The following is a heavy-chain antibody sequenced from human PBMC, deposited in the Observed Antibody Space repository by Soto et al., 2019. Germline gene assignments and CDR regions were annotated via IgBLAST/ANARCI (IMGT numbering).Heavy chain of an antibody. J-gene: IGHJ5*02. CDR2: ISAYNGNT. CDR3: ARVSPPSIVEVVAATDNWFDP. CDR1: GYTFTSYG. V-gene: IGHV1-18*01. D-gene: IGHD2-15*01. Sequence: QVQLVQSGAEVKKPGASVKVSCKASGYTFTSYGISWVRQAPGQGLEWMGWISAYNGNTNYAQKLQGRVTMTTDTSTSTAYMELRSLRSDDTAVYYCARVSPPSIVEVVAATDNWFDPWGQGTLVTVSS.